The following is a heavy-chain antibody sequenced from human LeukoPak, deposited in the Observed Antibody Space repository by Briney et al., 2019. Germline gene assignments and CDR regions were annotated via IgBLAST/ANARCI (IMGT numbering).Heavy chain of an antibody. D-gene: IGHD6-19*01. J-gene: IGHJ6*02. V-gene: IGHV4-39*01. CDR2: VYYSGST. CDR3: ARNRVYTGWSPLDV. CDR1: DDPISSSTYY. Sequence: PSETLSLTCTVSDDPISSSTYYWGWIRQPPGKGLEWIGSVYYSGSTYYNPSLKSRVTISVDTSKNQFSLKVSSVTAADTAVYYCARNRVYTGWSPLDVWGQGTTVTVSS.